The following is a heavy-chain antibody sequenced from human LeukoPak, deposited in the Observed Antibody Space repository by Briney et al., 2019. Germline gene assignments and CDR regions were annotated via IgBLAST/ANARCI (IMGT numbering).Heavy chain of an antibody. Sequence: GGSLRLSCAASGFTFSNYWMHWVRQAPGKGLVWVSRINSDGINTSYADSVKGRFTISRDNAKNTLNLQMNSLRAEDTAVYYCAKRGCSNGVCYTDDIWGQGTMVTVSS. V-gene: IGHV3-74*01. CDR1: GFTFSNYW. CDR3: AKRGCSNGVCYTDDI. D-gene: IGHD2-8*01. CDR2: INSDGINT. J-gene: IGHJ3*02.